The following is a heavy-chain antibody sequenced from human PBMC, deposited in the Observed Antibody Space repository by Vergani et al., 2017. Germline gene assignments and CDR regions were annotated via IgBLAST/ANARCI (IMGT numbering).Heavy chain of an antibody. CDR2: IIPILGIA. J-gene: IGHJ6*02. Sequence: QVQLVQSGAEVKKPGSSVKVSCKASGGTFSSYTISWVRQAPGQGLEWMGRIIPILGIANYAQKFQGRVTITADKSTSTAYMELSSLRSEDTAVYYCARPHXGGGAGYYYYGMDVWGQGTTVTVSS. V-gene: IGHV1-69*02. CDR1: GGTFSSYT. D-gene: IGHD3-16*01. CDR3: ARPHXGGGAGYYYYGMDV.